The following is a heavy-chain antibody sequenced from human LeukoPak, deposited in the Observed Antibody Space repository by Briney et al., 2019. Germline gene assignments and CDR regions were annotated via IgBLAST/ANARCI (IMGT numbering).Heavy chain of an antibody. CDR1: GFTFSSYS. V-gene: IGHV3-21*01. Sequence: GGSLRLSCAASGFTFSSYSMNWVRQAPGKGLEWVSSICSSSSYIYYADSVKGRFTISRDNAKNSLYLQMNSLRAEDTAVYYCARVEDIVVVPAAIDYWGQGTLVTVSS. CDR2: ICSSSSYI. CDR3: ARVEDIVVVPAAIDY. D-gene: IGHD2-2*01. J-gene: IGHJ4*02.